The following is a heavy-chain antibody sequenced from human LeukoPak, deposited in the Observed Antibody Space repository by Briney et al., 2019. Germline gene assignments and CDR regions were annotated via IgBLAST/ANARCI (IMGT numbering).Heavy chain of an antibody. Sequence: PGGSLRLSCLTSGFTLSTNAMSWVRQAPGKGLEWISGISGSGASTYYADSVKGRFTISRDDSRNTLYLQMNSLRGDDTAVYYCAKVLRFSIYYGMDVWGQGTTVTVSS. CDR1: GFTLSTNA. CDR3: AKVLRFSIYYGMDV. V-gene: IGHV3-23*01. J-gene: IGHJ6*02. D-gene: IGHD3-3*01. CDR2: ISGSGAST.